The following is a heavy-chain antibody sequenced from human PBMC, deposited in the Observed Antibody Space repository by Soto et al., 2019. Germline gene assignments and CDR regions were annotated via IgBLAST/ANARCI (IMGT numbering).Heavy chain of an antibody. V-gene: IGHV3-23*01. J-gene: IGHJ4*01. CDR3: TTDSYSTIIIVRFDY. CDR2: ISGSGGST. D-gene: IGHD3-22*01. CDR1: GFTCSSYA. Sequence: GGSLRLSCAASGFTCSSYAMSWVRQAPGKGLEWVSAISGSGGSTYYADSVKGRFTISRDNSKNTLYLQMNSLRAEDTAVYYCTTDSYSTIIIVRFDYWGHGTLVTVSS.